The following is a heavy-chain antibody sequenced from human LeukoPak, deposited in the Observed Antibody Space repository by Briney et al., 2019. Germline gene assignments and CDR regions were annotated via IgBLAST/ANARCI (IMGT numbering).Heavy chain of an antibody. CDR2: IKSKTDGGTT. J-gene: IGHJ4*02. CDR3: TTFSTMIVVVAI. V-gene: IGHV3-15*01. Sequence: GGSLRLSCAASGFTFSYAWVSWVRQAEGKGLEWVGGIKSKTDGGTTDYAAPVKGRFTISRDDSKNTLSLQMNSLETEDTAVYYCTTFSTMIVVVAIWGQGTLVTVSS. CDR1: GFTFSYAW. D-gene: IGHD3-22*01.